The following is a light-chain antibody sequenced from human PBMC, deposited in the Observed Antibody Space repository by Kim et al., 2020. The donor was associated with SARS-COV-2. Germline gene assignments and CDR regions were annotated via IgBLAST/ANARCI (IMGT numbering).Light chain of an antibody. J-gene: IGLJ2*01. CDR2: YDD. CDR3: QVWDRSSDQVL. CDR1: NIGSEN. Sequence: SYELTQPPSVSVAPGKPATITCGGNNIGSENVHWYQQQPGQAPVLVIHYDDGRPSGIPDRFSGSKSGNTATLTISRVEAGDEADYYCQVWDRSSDQVLFGGGTQLTVL. V-gene: IGLV3-21*04.